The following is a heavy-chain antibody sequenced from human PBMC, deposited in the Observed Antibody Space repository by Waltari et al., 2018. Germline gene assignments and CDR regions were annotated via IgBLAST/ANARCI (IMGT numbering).Heavy chain of an antibody. CDR3: ARDRGRGLYLDA. CDR1: GDSVTSPTW. Sequence: QLQLQESGPGLVKPSGTLSLSCAVPGDSVTSPTWWSWVRQSPQRGLEWIGQVLSTGKTNYSPSFASRVTMSLDASNDQFSLKVTSATAADTAVYYCARDRGRGLYLDAWGPGTLVTVSP. V-gene: IGHV4-4*02. J-gene: IGHJ5*02. CDR2: VLSTGKT. D-gene: IGHD2-15*01.